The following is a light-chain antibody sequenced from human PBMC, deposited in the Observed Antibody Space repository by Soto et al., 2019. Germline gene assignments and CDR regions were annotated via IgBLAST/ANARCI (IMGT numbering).Light chain of an antibody. J-gene: IGKJ1*01. V-gene: IGKV1-39*01. CDR3: QPSYSTPWT. Sequence: DIQMTQSPSSLSASVGGRVTITCRARQSIGTYLNWYQQKPGQAPNLLIYAASSLQSGVPSRITGRGSGTEFTLTISRLQTEDFATYSCQPSYSTPWTFGQGNTVEV. CDR2: AAS. CDR1: QSIGTY.